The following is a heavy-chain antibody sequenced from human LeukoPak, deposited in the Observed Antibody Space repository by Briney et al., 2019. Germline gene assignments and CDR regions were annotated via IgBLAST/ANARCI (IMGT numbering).Heavy chain of an antibody. D-gene: IGHD4-17*01. V-gene: IGHV3-30-3*01. CDR2: ISYDGSNK. CDR1: GFTFSSYA. J-gene: IGHJ4*02. Sequence: GRSLRLSCAASGFTFSSYAMHWDRQAPGKGLEWVAVISYDGSNKYYADSVKGRFTISRDNSKNTLYLQMNSLRAEDTAVYYCARDGVIYRVTMTAGIDYWGQGTLVTVSS. CDR3: ARDGVIYRVTMTAGIDY.